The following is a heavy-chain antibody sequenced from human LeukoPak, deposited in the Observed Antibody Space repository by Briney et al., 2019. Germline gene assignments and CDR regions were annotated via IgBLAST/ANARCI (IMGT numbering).Heavy chain of an antibody. CDR3: ATEDSGTNGYAFDI. CDR1: GYTLTELS. D-gene: IGHD1-26*01. CDR2: FDPEDGET. V-gene: IGHV1-24*01. Sequence: AASVKVSCEVSGYTLTELSMHWVRQAPVKRLEWMGGFDPEDGETIYAQKFQGRVTMTEETSTDTAYIELSSPRSEYTAVYYCATEDSGTNGYAFDIWGQGTMVTVSS. J-gene: IGHJ3*02.